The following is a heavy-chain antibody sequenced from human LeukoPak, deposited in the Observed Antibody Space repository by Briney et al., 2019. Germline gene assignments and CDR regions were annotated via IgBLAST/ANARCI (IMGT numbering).Heavy chain of an antibody. D-gene: IGHD6-19*01. J-gene: IGHJ4*02. Sequence: SVKVSCKASGDTFSSYSINWVRQAPGQGLEWMGRIIPFGDITDYAQNFQDRVTIIADKSTSTAYMELSNLKSQDTAVFYCARGTYSGFYFTLDSWSQGTLVTVAS. CDR1: GDTFSSYS. CDR3: ARGTYSGFYFTLDS. CDR2: IIPFGDIT. V-gene: IGHV1-69*04.